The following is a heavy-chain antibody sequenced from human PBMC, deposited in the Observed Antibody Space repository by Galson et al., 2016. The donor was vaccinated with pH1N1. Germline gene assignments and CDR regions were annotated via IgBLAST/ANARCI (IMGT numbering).Heavy chain of an antibody. CDR2: SYHNGDT. CDR1: AYLISSCCY. Sequence: ETLSLTCDVSAYLISSCCYWGWIRQPPGKGLEWIGGSYHNGDTNRSPSHKRPLTIPVDTSKNHFSLKLSPVTAADTAIYYALRHLARPDSGLRNDPFDSWAQGTLVTVSS. CDR3: LRHLARPDSGLRNDPFDS. V-gene: IGHV4-38-2*01. J-gene: IGHJ4*02. D-gene: IGHD5-12*01.